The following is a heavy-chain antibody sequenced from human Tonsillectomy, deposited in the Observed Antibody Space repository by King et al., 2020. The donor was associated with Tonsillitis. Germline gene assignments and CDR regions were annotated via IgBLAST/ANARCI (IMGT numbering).Heavy chain of an antibody. CDR1: GFTFSDYW. Sequence: VQLVESGGGLVQPGGSLRLSCAASGFTFSDYWMSWVRQAPGKGLEWVANIKQDGSEKYYVDSVKGRFTISRDNAKNSLYLQMNSLRAEDTAVYYCARDNSVYDRFGYWGQGTLVTVSS. CDR3: ARDNSVYDRFGY. J-gene: IGHJ4*02. D-gene: IGHD5/OR15-5a*01. CDR2: IKQDGSEK. V-gene: IGHV3-7*03.